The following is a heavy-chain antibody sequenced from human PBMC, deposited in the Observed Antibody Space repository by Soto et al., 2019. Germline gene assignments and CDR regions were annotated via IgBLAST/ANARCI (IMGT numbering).Heavy chain of an antibody. CDR2: ISSSGSTI. CDR3: ASGPTPYPGDY. J-gene: IGHJ4*02. Sequence: GGSLRLSCAASGFTFSSYAMSWIRQTPGKGLEWISYISSSGSTISYADSVKGRFTISRDNAKNSLYLQMNSLRAEDTAVYYCASGPTPYPGDYWGQGTLVTVSS. CDR1: GFTFSSYA. V-gene: IGHV3-11*01. D-gene: IGHD2-15*01.